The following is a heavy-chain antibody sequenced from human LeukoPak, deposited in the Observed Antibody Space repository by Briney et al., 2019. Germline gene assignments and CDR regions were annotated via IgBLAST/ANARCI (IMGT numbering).Heavy chain of an antibody. CDR2: IYYSGST. V-gene: IGHV4-31*03. Sequence: SETLSLTCTVSGGSISSGGYYWSWIRQHPGKGLEWIGYIYYSGSTYYNPSLKSRVTISVDTSKHQSSLKLSSVTAADTAVYYCARVGYSGYDSNYFDYWGQGTLVTVSS. CDR3: ARVGYSGYDSNYFDY. CDR1: GGSISSGGYY. D-gene: IGHD5-12*01. J-gene: IGHJ4*02.